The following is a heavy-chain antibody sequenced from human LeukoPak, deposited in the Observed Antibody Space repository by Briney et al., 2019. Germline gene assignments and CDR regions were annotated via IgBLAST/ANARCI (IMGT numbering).Heavy chain of an antibody. D-gene: IGHD2-15*01. J-gene: IGHJ4*02. CDR3: ARNIGYCSGGSCN. Sequence: SSVTVSCKASGGTFSIYAISWVRQAPGQGLEWMGGIIPIFGTANYAQKFQGRVTITADKSTSTAYMELSSLRSEDTAVYYCARNIGYCSGGSCNWGQGTLVTVSS. V-gene: IGHV1-69*06. CDR2: IIPIFGTA. CDR1: GGTFSIYA.